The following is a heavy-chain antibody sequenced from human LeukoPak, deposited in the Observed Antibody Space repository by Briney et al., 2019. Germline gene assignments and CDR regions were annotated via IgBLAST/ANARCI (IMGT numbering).Heavy chain of an antibody. D-gene: IGHD6-13*01. CDR3: ARLIGEDGVAAVALDY. V-gene: IGHV4-39*01. CDR2: IYYSGST. J-gene: IGHJ4*02. Sequence: KASETLSLTCTVSGGSISSSSYYWGWIRQPPGKGLEWIGSIYYSGSTYYNPSLKSRVTISVDTSKNQFSLKLSSVTAADTAVYYCARLIGEDGVAAVALDYWGQGTLVTVSS. CDR1: GGSISSSSYY.